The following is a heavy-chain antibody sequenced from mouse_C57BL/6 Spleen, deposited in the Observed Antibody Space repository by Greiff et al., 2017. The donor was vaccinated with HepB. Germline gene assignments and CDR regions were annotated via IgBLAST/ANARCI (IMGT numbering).Heavy chain of an antibody. CDR2: ISSGSSTI. D-gene: IGHD1-1*01. J-gene: IGHJ4*01. CDR3: ARFYYGSSYVGAYAMDY. CDR1: GFTFSDYG. V-gene: IGHV5-17*01. Sequence: EVHLVESGGGLVKPGGSLKLSCAASGFTFSDYGMHWVRQAPEKGLEWVAYISSGSSTIYYADTVKGRFTISRDNAKNTLFLQMTSLRSEDTAMYYCARFYYGSSYVGAYAMDYWGQGTSVTVSS.